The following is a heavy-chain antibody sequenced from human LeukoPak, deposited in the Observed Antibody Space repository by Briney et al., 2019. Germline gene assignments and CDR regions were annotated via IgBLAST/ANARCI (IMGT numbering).Heavy chain of an antibody. Sequence: GGSLRLSCAASGFTFSSYEMNWVRQAPGKGLEWVSYISSSGSTIYYAGSVKGRFTISRDNAKNSLYLQMNSLRAEDTAVYYCARESGLTDYWGQGTLVTVSS. V-gene: IGHV3-48*03. CDR2: ISSSGSTI. CDR1: GFTFSSYE. D-gene: IGHD3/OR15-3a*01. CDR3: ARESGLTDY. J-gene: IGHJ4*02.